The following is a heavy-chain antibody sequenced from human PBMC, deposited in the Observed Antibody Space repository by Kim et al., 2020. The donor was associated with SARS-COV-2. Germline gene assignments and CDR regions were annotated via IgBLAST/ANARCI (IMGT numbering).Heavy chain of an antibody. CDR2: ISYDGSNK. V-gene: IGHV3-30-3*01. Sequence: LSLTCAASGFTFSSYAMHWVRQAPGKGLEWVAVISYDGSNKYYADSVKGRFTISRDNSKNTLYLQMNSLRAEDTAVYYCARGLRGHYYYGMDVWGQG. J-gene: IGHJ6*02. D-gene: IGHD3-10*01. CDR3: ARGLRGHYYYGMDV. CDR1: GFTFSSYA.